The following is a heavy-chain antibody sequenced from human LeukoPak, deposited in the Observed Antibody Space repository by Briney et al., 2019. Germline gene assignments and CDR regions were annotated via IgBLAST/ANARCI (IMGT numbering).Heavy chain of an antibody. V-gene: IGHV1-2*02. CDR1: GYSFTDYY. D-gene: IGHD1-26*01. J-gene: IGHJ4*02. Sequence: ASVKISCKASGYSFTDYYLHWVRQAPGQGLEWMGLINPNSGGTNYAQKFQGRVTMTRDTSISTAYMELRSLRSDDTAVYYCARDLEWELRVFDYWGQGTLVTVSS. CDR2: INPNSGGT. CDR3: ARDLEWELRVFDY.